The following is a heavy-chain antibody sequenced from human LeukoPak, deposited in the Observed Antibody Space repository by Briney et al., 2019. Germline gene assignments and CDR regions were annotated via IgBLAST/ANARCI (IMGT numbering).Heavy chain of an antibody. CDR1: GFTVSSNY. CDR2: IYSSGST. V-gene: IGHV3-53*01. J-gene: IGHJ4*02. Sequence: PGGSLSLSCAASGFTVSSNYMSWVRQAPGKGLEWVSVIYSSGSTYYADSVKGRFTISRDNSKNTMYLQMNSLRADDTAVYYCARGIHESSRTLADCDQGTLVTVSS. D-gene: IGHD3-22*01. CDR3: ARGIHESSRTLAD.